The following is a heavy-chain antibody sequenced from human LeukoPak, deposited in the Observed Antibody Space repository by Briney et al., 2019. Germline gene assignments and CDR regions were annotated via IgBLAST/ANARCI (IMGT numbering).Heavy chain of an antibody. D-gene: IGHD5-12*01. V-gene: IGHV3-21*01. CDR2: ISSSSSYI. CDR3: ARDKTLMVATVDY. CDR1: GFTFSSYS. Sequence: PGGSLRLSCAASGFTFSSYSMNWVRQAPGKGLEWVSSISSSSSYIYYADSVKGRFTISRDNAKNSLYLQMNSLRAEDTAVYYCARDKTLMVATVDYWGQGTLVTVSS. J-gene: IGHJ4*02.